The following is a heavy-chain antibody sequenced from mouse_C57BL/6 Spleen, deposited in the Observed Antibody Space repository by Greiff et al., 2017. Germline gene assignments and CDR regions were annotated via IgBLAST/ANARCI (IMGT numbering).Heavy chain of an antibody. CDR1: GYSITSGYY. V-gene: IGHV3-6*01. CDR3: AREDYGSSYGDY. D-gene: IGHD1-1*01. J-gene: IGHJ2*01. Sequence: EVKLMESGPGLVKPSQSLSLTCSVTGYSITSGYYWNWIRQFPGNKLEWMGYISYDGSNNYNPSLKNRISITRDTSKNQFFLKLNSVTTEDTATYYCAREDYGSSYGDYWGQGTTLTVSS. CDR2: ISYDGSN.